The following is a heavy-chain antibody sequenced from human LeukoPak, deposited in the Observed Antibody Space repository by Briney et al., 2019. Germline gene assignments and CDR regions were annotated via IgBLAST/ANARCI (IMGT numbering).Heavy chain of an antibody. CDR3: ARGEGEFLGY. V-gene: IGHV1-69*04. J-gene: IGHJ4*02. CDR1: GGTFSSYA. Sequence: GSSVKVSCKASGGTFSSYAIGWVRQAPGQGLEWMGRIIPILGIANYAQKFQGRVTITADKSTSTAYMELSSLRSEDTAVYYCARGEGEFLGYWGQGTLVTVSS. CDR2: IIPILGIA. D-gene: IGHD3-10*01.